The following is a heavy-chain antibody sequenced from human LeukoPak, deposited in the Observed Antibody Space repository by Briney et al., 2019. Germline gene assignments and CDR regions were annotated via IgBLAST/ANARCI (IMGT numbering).Heavy chain of an antibody. Sequence: PGGSLRLSCAASGFTFSSYEMNWVRQAPGKGLEWVSYISSSGSTIYYADSVKGRFTISRDNAKNTLYLQMNSLRAEDTAVYYCARSTHSSSWWFFDYWGQGTLVTVSS. CDR2: ISSSGSTI. J-gene: IGHJ4*02. CDR3: ARSTHSSSWWFFDY. CDR1: GFTFSSYE. V-gene: IGHV3-48*03. D-gene: IGHD6-13*01.